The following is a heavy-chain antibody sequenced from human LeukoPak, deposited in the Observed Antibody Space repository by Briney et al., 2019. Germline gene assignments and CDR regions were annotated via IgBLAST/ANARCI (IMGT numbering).Heavy chain of an antibody. CDR3: AREISRFGI. D-gene: IGHD3-16*01. CDR2: XWTGGTT. CDR1: GFTVSSXXX. V-gene: IGHV3-66*01. Sequence: LSCAASGFTVSSXXXXXWVRQAPXXGLEWXXXXWTGGTTXXXXSXXXRFTXXXDXPSNTLYLQXXXLRXEDTAVYYCAREISRFGIWGQGTLVTVSS. J-gene: IGHJ4*02.